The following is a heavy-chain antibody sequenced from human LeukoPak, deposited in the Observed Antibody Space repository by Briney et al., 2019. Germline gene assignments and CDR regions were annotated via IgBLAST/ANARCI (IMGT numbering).Heavy chain of an antibody. CDR2: IYSGGST. CDR3: AKQKPAAIFCFDY. CDR1: GFTFSSYA. V-gene: IGHV3-23*03. J-gene: IGHJ4*02. D-gene: IGHD2-2*02. Sequence: GGSLRLSCAASGFTFSSYAMSWVRQAPGKGLEWVSLIYSGGSTYYADSVKGRFTISRDNSKNTLYLQMNSLRAEDTAVYYCAKQKPAAIFCFDYWGQGTLVTVSS.